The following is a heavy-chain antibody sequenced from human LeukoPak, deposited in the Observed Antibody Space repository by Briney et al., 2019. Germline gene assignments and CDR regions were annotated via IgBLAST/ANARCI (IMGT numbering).Heavy chain of an antibody. V-gene: IGHV4-31*03. J-gene: IGHJ4*02. CDR2: IYYSGST. D-gene: IGHD3-22*01. CDR1: GGSISSGGYY. Sequence: SETLSLTCTVSGGSISSGGYYWSWIRQHPGKGLEWIGYIYYSGSTFYNPSLKSRVTISVDTSKNQFSLKLSSVTAADTAVYYCARAGYDSSGYYFDYWGQGTLVTVSS. CDR3: ARAGYDSSGYYFDY.